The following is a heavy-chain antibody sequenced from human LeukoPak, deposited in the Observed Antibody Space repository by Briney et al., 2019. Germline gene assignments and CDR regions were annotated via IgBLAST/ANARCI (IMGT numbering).Heavy chain of an antibody. D-gene: IGHD3-16*01. V-gene: IGHV3-23*01. CDR1: GFPFTSYA. CDR3: AKPSGGSLFNFDL. Sequence: PGGSLRLSCAASGFPFTSYAMSWVRQDPRKGLEWVSTITMSSTSTYYADSVKGHFSISRDNSKNTLYLQMNSVRVEDTALYFCAKPSGGSLFNFDLWGQGTMVIVSS. CDR2: ITMSSTST. J-gene: IGHJ3*01.